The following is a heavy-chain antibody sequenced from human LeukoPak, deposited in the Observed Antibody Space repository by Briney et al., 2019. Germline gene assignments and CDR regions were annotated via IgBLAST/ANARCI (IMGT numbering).Heavy chain of an antibody. CDR1: GYTFTGYH. Sequence: GASMKVSCEASGYTFTGYHMHWVRQAPGQGLEWMGRINPNSGDTNYAQKFQGRVTMTRDTSISTAYMELSRLRSDDTAVYYCARDYCSSTSCLFDYWGQGTLVTVSS. V-gene: IGHV1-2*06. J-gene: IGHJ4*02. CDR3: ARDYCSSTSCLFDY. CDR2: INPNSGDT. D-gene: IGHD2-2*01.